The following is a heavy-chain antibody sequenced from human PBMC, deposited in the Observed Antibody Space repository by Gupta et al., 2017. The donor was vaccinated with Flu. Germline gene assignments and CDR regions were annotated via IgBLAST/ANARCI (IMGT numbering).Heavy chain of an antibody. CDR2: ISYDGSNK. D-gene: IGHD2-21*02. Sequence: QVQLVESGGGVVQPGRSLRLSCAASGFTFSQYGMQWVRQAPGKGLEWVAVISYDGSNKYYAESVKGRFTISRDNSKNTLYLQMNSLRAEDTAVYYCVKDNRGIVVVTAIPFEYWGQGTLVTVSS. V-gene: IGHV3-30*18. CDR1: GFTFSQYG. CDR3: VKDNRGIVVVTAIPFEY. J-gene: IGHJ4*02.